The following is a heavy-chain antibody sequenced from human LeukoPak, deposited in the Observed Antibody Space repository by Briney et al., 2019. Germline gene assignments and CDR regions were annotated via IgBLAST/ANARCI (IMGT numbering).Heavy chain of an antibody. Sequence: PGGSPRLSCAASGLTFSRYSMNWVRQAPGKGLEWVSSISSGSSYIYYADSVKGRFTISRDNAKNSLYLQMNSLRAEDTAVYYCARSLDRTDGAANGPDWGQGTLVTVSS. CDR3: ARSLDRTDGAANGPD. D-gene: IGHD2-8*01. J-gene: IGHJ4*02. CDR2: ISSGSSYI. V-gene: IGHV3-21*01. CDR1: GLTFSRYS.